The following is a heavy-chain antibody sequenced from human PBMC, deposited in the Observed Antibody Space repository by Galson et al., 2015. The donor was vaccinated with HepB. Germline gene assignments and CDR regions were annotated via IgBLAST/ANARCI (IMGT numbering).Heavy chain of an antibody. CDR3: ARLAYYYYAMDV. CDR2: IYSGGST. D-gene: IGHD3-3*02. CDR1: GFTVSNNY. V-gene: IGHV3-66*04. Sequence: SLRLSCAASGFTVSNNYMTWVRQAPGKGLEWVSVIYSGGSTYHADSGKGRFTISRDNSKNTLYLQMNSLRAEDTAIYYCARLAYYYYAMDVWGQGTTVTASS. J-gene: IGHJ6*02.